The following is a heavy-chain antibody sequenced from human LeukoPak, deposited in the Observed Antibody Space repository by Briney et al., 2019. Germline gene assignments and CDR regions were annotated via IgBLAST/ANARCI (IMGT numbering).Heavy chain of an antibody. CDR3: ARDRPLSGYDFDS. J-gene: IGHJ4*02. Sequence: PGGSLRLSCAASGFTFSDYYMSWIRQAPGKGLEWVSYISSSGSTIYYADAVKGRFTISRDNARNSLFLQMNSLRAEDTAIYYCARDRPLSGYDFDSWGRGTLVTVSS. V-gene: IGHV3-11*04. CDR2: ISSSGSTI. CDR1: GFTFSDYY. D-gene: IGHD5-12*01.